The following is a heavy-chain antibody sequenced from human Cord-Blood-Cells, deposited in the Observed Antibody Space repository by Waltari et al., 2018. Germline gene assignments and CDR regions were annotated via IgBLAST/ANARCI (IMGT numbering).Heavy chain of an antibody. D-gene: IGHD6-13*01. CDR3: ARQYSSSFDY. V-gene: IGHV4-34*01. CDR2: INHSGST. Sequence: QVQLQQWGAGLLKPSETLSLTCAVDGGSFSGSYWSWIRQPPGKGLEWIGEINHSGSTNYNPSLKSRVTISVDTSKNQFSLKLSSVTAADTAVYYCARQYSSSFDYWGQGTLVTVSS. CDR1: GGSFSGSY. J-gene: IGHJ4*02.